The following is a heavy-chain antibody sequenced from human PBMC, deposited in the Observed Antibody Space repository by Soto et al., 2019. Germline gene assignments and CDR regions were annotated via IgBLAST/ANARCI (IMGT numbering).Heavy chain of an antibody. CDR1: GGTFSSYA. Sequence: ASVKVSCKASGGTFSSYAISCVLQSPGQGLEWMGGIIPIFGTANYAQKFQGRVTITADESTSTAYMELSSLRSEDTAVYYCARGGYSYGFGGFDYWGQGTLVTVSS. CDR3: ARGGYSYGFGGFDY. D-gene: IGHD5-18*01. V-gene: IGHV1-69*13. J-gene: IGHJ4*02. CDR2: IIPIFGTA.